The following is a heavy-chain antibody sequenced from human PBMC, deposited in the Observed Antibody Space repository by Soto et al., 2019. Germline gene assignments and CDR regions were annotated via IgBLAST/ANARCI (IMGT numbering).Heavy chain of an antibody. CDR3: AKEASNYGLYYYYGMDV. CDR2: TRNKANSYTT. V-gene: IGHV3-72*01. D-gene: IGHD4-4*01. Sequence: GGSLRLSCAASGFTFSDHYMDWVRQAPGKGLEWVGRTRNKANSYTTEYAASVKGRFTISRDDSKNSLYLQMNSLRAEDTAVYYCAKEASNYGLYYYYGMDVWGQGTTVTVSS. J-gene: IGHJ6*02. CDR1: GFTFSDHY.